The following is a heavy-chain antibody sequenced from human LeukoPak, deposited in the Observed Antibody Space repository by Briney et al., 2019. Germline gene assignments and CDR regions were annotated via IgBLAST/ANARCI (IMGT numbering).Heavy chain of an antibody. J-gene: IGHJ4*02. V-gene: IGHV3-48*03. Sequence: GSLRLSCAASGFTFSSYEMNWVRQAPGKGLEWVSYISSSGSTIYYADSVKGRFTISRDNSKNTLYLQMNSLRAEDTAVYYCAKDTPLTGYYIGSFGYWGQGTLVTVSS. CDR1: GFTFSSYE. D-gene: IGHD3-9*01. CDR2: ISSSGSTI. CDR3: AKDTPLTGYYIGSFGY.